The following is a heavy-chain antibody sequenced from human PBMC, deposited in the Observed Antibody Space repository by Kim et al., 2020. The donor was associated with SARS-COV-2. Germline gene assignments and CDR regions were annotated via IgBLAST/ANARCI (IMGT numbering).Heavy chain of an antibody. J-gene: IGHJ5*02. D-gene: IGHD6-19*01. Sequence: ASVKVSCKASGYTFTSYGISWVRQAPGQGLEWMGWISAYNGNTNYAQKLQGRVTMTTDTSTSTAYMELRSLRSDDTAVYYCARDQDAMSSGWYGTGWFDPWGQGTLVTVSS. CDR3: ARDQDAMSSGWYGTGWFDP. V-gene: IGHV1-18*04. CDR2: ISAYNGNT. CDR1: GYTFTSYG.